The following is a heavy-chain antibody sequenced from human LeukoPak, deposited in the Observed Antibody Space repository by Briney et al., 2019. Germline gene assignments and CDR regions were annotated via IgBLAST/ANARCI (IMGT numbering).Heavy chain of an antibody. D-gene: IGHD3-10*01. J-gene: IGHJ6*04. V-gene: IGHV3-48*03. CDR1: GFTFSSYE. Sequence: PGGSLRLSCAASGFTFSSYEMNWVRQAPGKGLEWVSYISSSGSTIYYADSVKGRFTISRDNAKNSLYLQMNSLRAEDTAVYYCARDLPVYYYGSGSYSGCYGMDVWGKGTTVTVSS. CDR3: ARDLPVYYYGSGSYSGCYGMDV. CDR2: ISSSGSTI.